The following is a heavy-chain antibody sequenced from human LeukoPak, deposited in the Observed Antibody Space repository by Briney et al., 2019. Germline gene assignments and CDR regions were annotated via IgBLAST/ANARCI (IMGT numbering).Heavy chain of an antibody. J-gene: IGHJ4*02. CDR3: ARSGWFGEASML. CDR1: VGSISSSNYY. CDR2: IYYSGSS. D-gene: IGHD3-10*01. Sequence: SQTLSLTCMISVGSISSSNYYSGWIRQPPGKGLECIGSIYYSGSSHYNPSLTSRVTISVDTSKNQFSLTLSSVTAADTAVYYCARSGWFGEASMLWGQGTLVTVSS. V-gene: IGHV4-39*01.